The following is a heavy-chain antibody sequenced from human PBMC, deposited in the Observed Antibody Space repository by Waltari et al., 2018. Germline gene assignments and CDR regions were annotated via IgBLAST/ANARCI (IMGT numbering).Heavy chain of an antibody. J-gene: IGHJ4*02. D-gene: IGHD3-22*01. CDR2: ILRMGGR. Sequence: EGQLVESGGGLIQPGGSLRLSCAVSGFTVSSNYMGWVRQAPGKGVEWVSNILRMGGRHTADSVKGRFTISRDNSKNTLYLQMNSLRAEDTAVYYCAREVHYYNRSDYHRFDYWGQGALVTVSS. CDR1: GFTVSSNY. CDR3: AREVHYYNRSDYHRFDY. V-gene: IGHV3-53*01.